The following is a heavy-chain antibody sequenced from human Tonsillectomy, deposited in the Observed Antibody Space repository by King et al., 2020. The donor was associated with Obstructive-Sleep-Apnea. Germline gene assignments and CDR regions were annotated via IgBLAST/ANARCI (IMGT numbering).Heavy chain of an antibody. CDR3: ARHLNWNDPYFDY. CDR1: AGSISTYY. D-gene: IGHD1-1*01. V-gene: IGHV4-59*08. J-gene: IGHJ4*02. Sequence: QLQESGPGLVKPSETLSLTCTVSAGSISTYYWSWIRQPPGKGLEWIGYIFYSGSTNYSPSLKTRVTISVDTSKNHFSLKLSSVTAADTAVYYCARHLNWNDPYFDYWGQGTLVTVSS. CDR2: IFYSGST.